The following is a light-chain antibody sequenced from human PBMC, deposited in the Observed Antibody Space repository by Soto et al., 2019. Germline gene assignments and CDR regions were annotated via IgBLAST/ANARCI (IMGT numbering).Light chain of an antibody. CDR3: QQYDNLPLT. Sequence: DIQMTQSPSSLSASVGDRVTITWQASQDISNYLNWYQQKQGKXAKLLIYDASNLETGVPSRFSGSGSGTDFTFTISSLQPEDIETYYCQQYDNLPLTFGGGTKVDIK. CDR2: DAS. V-gene: IGKV1-33*01. CDR1: QDISNY. J-gene: IGKJ4*01.